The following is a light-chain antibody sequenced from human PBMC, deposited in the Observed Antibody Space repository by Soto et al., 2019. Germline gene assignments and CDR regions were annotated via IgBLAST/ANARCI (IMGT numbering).Light chain of an antibody. Sequence: DIVMTQSPDSLAVSLGERATINCKSSQSVLYRSNNKNYLAWYQLKPGQPPKLLIYWASTRESGVPDRFSGRGSGTDFTLTISSLQAEDVAVYYCQQYDSPPWTFGQGTKVEIK. CDR1: QSVLYRSNNKNY. J-gene: IGKJ1*01. CDR2: WAS. CDR3: QQYDSPPWT. V-gene: IGKV4-1*01.